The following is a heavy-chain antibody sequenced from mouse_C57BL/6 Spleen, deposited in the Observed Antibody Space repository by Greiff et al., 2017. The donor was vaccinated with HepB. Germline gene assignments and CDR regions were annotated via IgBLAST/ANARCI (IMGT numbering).Heavy chain of an antibody. Sequence: VQLQQSGGGLVKPGGSLKLSCAASGFTFSSYAMSWVRQTPEKRLEWVATISDGGSYTYYPDNVKGRFTISRDNAKNNLYLQMSHLKSEDTAMYYCARGDYYGYFDYWGQGTTLTVSS. CDR3: ARGDYYGYFDY. D-gene: IGHD1-1*01. CDR2: ISDGGSYT. CDR1: GFTFSSYA. J-gene: IGHJ2*01. V-gene: IGHV5-4*01.